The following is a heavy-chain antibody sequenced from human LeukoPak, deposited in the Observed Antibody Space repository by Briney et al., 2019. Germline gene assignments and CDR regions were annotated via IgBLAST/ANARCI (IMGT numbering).Heavy chain of an antibody. J-gene: IGHJ6*04. CDR3: AKGDPSGYAYYYGMDV. CDR1: GFTFSSYA. V-gene: IGHV3-30-3*01. Sequence: GRSLRLSCAASGFTFSSYAMHWVRQAPGKGLEWVAVISYDGSNKYYADSVKGRFTISRDNSKNTLYLQMNSLRAEDTAVYYCAKGDPSGYAYYYGMDVWGKGTTVTVSS. D-gene: IGHD5-12*01. CDR2: ISYDGSNK.